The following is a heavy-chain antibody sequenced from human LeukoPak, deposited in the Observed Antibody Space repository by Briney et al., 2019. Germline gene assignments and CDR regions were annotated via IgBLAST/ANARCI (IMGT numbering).Heavy chain of an antibody. V-gene: IGHV4-34*01. D-gene: IGHD6-19*01. CDR2: IYHSGST. Sequence: SETLSLTCAVYGGSFSGYYWSWIRQPPGKGLEWIGEIYHSGSTNYNPSLKSRVTISVDKSKNQFSLKLSSVTAADTAVYYCARDPQVRAVDFYYYYYGMDVWGQGTTVTVSS. J-gene: IGHJ6*02. CDR1: GGSFSGYY. CDR3: ARDPQVRAVDFYYYYYGMDV.